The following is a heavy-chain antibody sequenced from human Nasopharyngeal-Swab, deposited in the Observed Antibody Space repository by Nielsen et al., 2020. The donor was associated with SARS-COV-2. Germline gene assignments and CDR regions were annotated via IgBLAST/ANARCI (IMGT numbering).Heavy chain of an antibody. CDR3: AKDHDTIFSFGDY. V-gene: IGHV3-30*18. D-gene: IGHD3-9*01. CDR2: ISYDGSNK. Sequence: GGSLRLSCAASGFTFSSYGMHWVRQAPGKGLEWVAVISYDGSNKYYADSVKGRFTISRDNSKSTLYLQMNSLRAEDTAVYYCAKDHDTIFSFGDYWGQGTLVTVSS. CDR1: GFTFSSYG. J-gene: IGHJ4*02.